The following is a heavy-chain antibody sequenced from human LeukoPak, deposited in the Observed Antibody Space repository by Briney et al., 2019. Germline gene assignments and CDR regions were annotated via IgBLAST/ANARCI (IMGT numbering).Heavy chain of an antibody. Sequence: GGCLRLSCAASGFTFSNYDMHWVRPAPGKGLEWVAVISYDGSNKYYADSVKGRFTISRDNSKNTVYLQMNSLRAEDTAVYYCAKDREGTTFDNWGQGTLVTVSS. CDR1: GFTFSNYD. D-gene: IGHD1-7*01. J-gene: IGHJ4*02. V-gene: IGHV3-30*18. CDR2: ISYDGSNK. CDR3: AKDREGTTFDN.